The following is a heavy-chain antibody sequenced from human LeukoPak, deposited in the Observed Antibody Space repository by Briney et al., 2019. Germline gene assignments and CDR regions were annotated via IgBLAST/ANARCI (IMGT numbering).Heavy chain of an antibody. CDR1: GFTVSTNY. D-gene: IGHD3-22*01. J-gene: IGHJ4*02. V-gene: IGHV3-66*01. CDR2: IYSAGST. CDR3: AAIVRDYYDSSGSLFDY. Sequence: PGGPLRLSCAASGFTVSTNYMSWVRQAPGKGLEWVSIIYSAGSTYYTDSVKGRFTISRDNSRNTLYLQMNSLRAEDTAVYYCAAIVRDYYDSSGSLFDYWGQGTLVTVSS.